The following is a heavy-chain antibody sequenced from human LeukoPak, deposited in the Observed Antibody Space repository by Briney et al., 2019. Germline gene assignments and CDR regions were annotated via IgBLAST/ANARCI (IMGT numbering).Heavy chain of an antibody. Sequence: SETLSLTCTVSGGSISSSSYYWSWIRQPPGKGLEWIGHIVYSGSANYNPSLNSRVTISVDTSNNQFSLNLSSVTAADSAVYYCARKVVVAAREPYFDYWGQGTLVTVSS. CDR2: IVYSGSA. J-gene: IGHJ4*02. V-gene: IGHV4-61*01. CDR1: GGSISSSSYY. CDR3: ARKVVVAAREPYFDY. D-gene: IGHD2-15*01.